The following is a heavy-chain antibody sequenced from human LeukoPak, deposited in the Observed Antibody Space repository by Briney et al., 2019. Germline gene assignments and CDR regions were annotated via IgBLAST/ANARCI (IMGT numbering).Heavy chain of an antibody. CDR1: GYTFTSYY. V-gene: IGHV1-69*04. Sequence: SVKVSCKASGYTFTSYYMHWVRQAPGQGLEWMGRIIPILGIANYAQKFQGRVTITADKSTSTAYMELSSLRSEDTAVYYCARDPQGPFSSSWYVDWFDPWGQGTLVTVSS. CDR3: ARDPQGPFSSSWYVDWFDP. D-gene: IGHD6-13*01. J-gene: IGHJ5*02. CDR2: IIPILGIA.